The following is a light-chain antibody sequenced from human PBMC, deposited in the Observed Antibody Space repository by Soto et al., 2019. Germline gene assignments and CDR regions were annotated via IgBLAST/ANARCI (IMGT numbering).Light chain of an antibody. Sequence: QSVLTQPPSASGSAGQSVTISCTGTSSDIGSYGYVAWYQQHPGKAPKLMIYEVSKRPAGVPDRFSGSKSGNTASLTVSGLQAEDEADYYCSSFGDSSNLGVFVGGTKLAVL. J-gene: IGLJ3*02. CDR3: SSFGDSSNLGV. V-gene: IGLV2-8*01. CDR2: EVS. CDR1: SSDIGSYGY.